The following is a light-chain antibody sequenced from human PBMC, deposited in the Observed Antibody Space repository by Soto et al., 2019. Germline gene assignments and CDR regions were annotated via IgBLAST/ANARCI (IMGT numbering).Light chain of an antibody. CDR2: DVS. V-gene: IGLV2-14*01. CDR1: RSDVGGYNY. Sequence: QSALTQPASVSGSPGQSITISCTGTRSDVGGYNYVSWYQQHPGKAPKLMIYDVSNRPSGVSNRFSGSKSGNSATLTISVLQAEDEADYYCSSYTSRSTLVFGGGTKLTVL. CDR3: SSYTSRSTLV. J-gene: IGLJ2*01.